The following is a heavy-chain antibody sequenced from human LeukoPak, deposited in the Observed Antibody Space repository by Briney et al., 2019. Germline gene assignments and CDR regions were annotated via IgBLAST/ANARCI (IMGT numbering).Heavy chain of an antibody. CDR1: GFTFSSYA. CDR3: AKAGATVVRGKYYFDY. J-gene: IGHJ4*02. CDR2: ISGSGGST. V-gene: IGHV3-23*01. D-gene: IGHD4-17*01. Sequence: GGSLRLSCAASGFTFSSYAMSWVRQAPGKGLEWVSAISGSGGSTYYADSVKGRFTISRDNSKNTLYLQMNSLRAEDTAVYYCAKAGATVVRGKYYFDYWGQGTLVTVSS.